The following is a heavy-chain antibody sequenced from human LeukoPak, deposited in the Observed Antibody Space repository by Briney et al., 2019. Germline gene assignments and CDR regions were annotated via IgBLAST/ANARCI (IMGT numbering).Heavy chain of an antibody. CDR3: AKGGWELLRFLDY. V-gene: IGHV3-48*03. D-gene: IGHD1-26*01. CDR2: ISSSGSTI. Sequence: GGSLRLSCAASGFTFSSYEMNWVRQAPGKGLEWVSYISSSGSTIYYADSVKGRFTISRDNSKNTLYLQMNSLRAEDTAVYYCAKGGWELLRFLDYWGQGTLVTVSS. CDR1: GFTFSSYE. J-gene: IGHJ4*02.